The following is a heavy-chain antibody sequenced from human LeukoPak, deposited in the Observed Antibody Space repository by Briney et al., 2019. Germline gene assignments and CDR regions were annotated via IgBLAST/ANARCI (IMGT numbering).Heavy chain of an antibody. CDR2: IKQDEGEK. CDR1: GFTFSSYW. J-gene: IGHJ3*02. D-gene: IGHD6-19*01. CDR3: ARVSDSGWYIGAFDI. Sequence: SGGSLRLSCAASGFTFSSYWMSWVRQAPGKGLEWVANIKQDEGEKYYVDSVKGRFTISRDNAKNSLYLQMNSLRAEDTAVYYCARVSDSGWYIGAFDIWGQGTMVTVSS. V-gene: IGHV3-7*03.